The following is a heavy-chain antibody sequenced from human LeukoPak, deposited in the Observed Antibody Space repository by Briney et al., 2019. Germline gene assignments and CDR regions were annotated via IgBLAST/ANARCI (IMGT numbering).Heavy chain of an antibody. CDR1: GFTFSSYE. J-gene: IGHJ4*02. D-gene: IGHD5-12*01. CDR2: INYSGTNT. V-gene: IGHV3-48*03. CDR3: ARVKWLDDY. Sequence: SGGSLRLSCAASGFTFSSYEMNWVRQAPGKGREWVSFINYSGTNTQYADSVKGRFTISRDNAKNSLYLQMNSLRAEDTAVYYCARVKWLDDYWGQGTLVTVSS.